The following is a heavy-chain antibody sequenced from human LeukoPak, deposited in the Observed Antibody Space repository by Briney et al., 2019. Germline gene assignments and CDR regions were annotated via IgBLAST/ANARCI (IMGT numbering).Heavy chain of an antibody. V-gene: IGHV1-18*01. CDR1: GYTFTSYG. D-gene: IGHD2-21*02. CDR3: ARDKGAYCGGDCYSGAPDY. Sequence: ASVKVSCKASGYTFTSYGISWVRQAPGQGLEGMGWISAYNGNKNYAQKLQGRVTMTTDTSTSTAYMELRSLRSDDTAVYYCARDKGAYCGGDCYSGAPDYWGQGTLVTVSS. J-gene: IGHJ4*02. CDR2: ISAYNGNK.